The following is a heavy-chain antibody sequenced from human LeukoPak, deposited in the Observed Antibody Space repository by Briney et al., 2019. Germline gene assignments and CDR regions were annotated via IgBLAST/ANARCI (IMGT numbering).Heavy chain of an antibody. V-gene: IGHV4-59*01. Sequence: SETLSLTCTVSGGSISSYYWSWIRQPPGKGLEWIGYIYYSGSTNYNPSLKSRVTISVDTSKNQFSLKLSSVTAADTAVYYCAGEGSGSGSYYRWFDPWGQGTLVTVSS. CDR1: GGSISSYY. D-gene: IGHD3-10*01. J-gene: IGHJ5*02. CDR3: AGEGSGSGSYYRWFDP. CDR2: IYYSGST.